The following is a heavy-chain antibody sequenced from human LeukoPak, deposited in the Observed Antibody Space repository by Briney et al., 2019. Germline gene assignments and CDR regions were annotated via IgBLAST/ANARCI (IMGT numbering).Heavy chain of an antibody. Sequence: ASVKVSCKASGYTFTSYDINWVRQATGQGLEWMGWMNPNSGNTGYAQKFQGGVTMTRNTSISTAYMELSSLRSEDTAVYYCARGRIAAAGSYYWGQGTLVTVSS. D-gene: IGHD6-13*01. CDR3: ARGRIAAAGSYY. CDR2: MNPNSGNT. CDR1: GYTFTSYD. J-gene: IGHJ4*02. V-gene: IGHV1-8*01.